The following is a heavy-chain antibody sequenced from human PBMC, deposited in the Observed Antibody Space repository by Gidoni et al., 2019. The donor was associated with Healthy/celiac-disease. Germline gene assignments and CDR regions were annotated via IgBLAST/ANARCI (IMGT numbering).Heavy chain of an antibody. CDR1: GFSLSASGVG. D-gene: IGHD6-6*01. CDR3: PHTSPSSSLGYNWFDP. Sequence: QITLKESGPKLVKPTQPLPLTCTFTGFSLSASGVGVGWIRQPPGKALEWLALIYWDDDKRYSPSLKSRLTITKYTSKNQVVLTMTHMDPVDTATYYCPHTSPSSSLGYNWFDPWGQVTLVTVSS. J-gene: IGHJ5*02. CDR2: IYWDDDK. V-gene: IGHV2-5*02.